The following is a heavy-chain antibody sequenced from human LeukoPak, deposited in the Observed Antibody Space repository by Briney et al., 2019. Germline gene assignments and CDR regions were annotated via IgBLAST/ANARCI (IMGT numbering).Heavy chain of an antibody. D-gene: IGHD1-1*01. CDR3: AXXXXXXXXXXNWINSAFDI. J-gene: IGHJ3*02. V-gene: IGHV1-18*01. CDR1: GYTFTSYG. CDR2: ISAYNGNT. Sequence: ASVKVSCKASGYTFTSYGISWVRQAPGQGLEWMGWISAYNGNTNYAQKLQGRVTMTTDTSTSTAYMELRSLRSDDTAVYYCAXXXXXXXXXXNWINSAFDIWGQGTMVTVSS.